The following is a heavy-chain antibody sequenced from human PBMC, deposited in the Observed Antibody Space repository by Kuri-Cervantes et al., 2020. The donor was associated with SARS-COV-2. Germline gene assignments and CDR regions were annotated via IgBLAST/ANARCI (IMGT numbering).Heavy chain of an antibody. CDR2: IWYDGKNE. Sequence: GESLKISCGASGFSLTNYAIHWVRQAPGKGLEWVSVIWYDGKNEYYAGPVKGRFNISRDTSKNAVSLHMNSLRAEDTAMYYCATGTLVPYYYDALDVWGQGTTVTVSS. D-gene: IGHD3-3*01. V-gene: IGHV3-33*08. CDR3: ATGTLVPYYYDALDV. J-gene: IGHJ6*02. CDR1: GFSLTNYA.